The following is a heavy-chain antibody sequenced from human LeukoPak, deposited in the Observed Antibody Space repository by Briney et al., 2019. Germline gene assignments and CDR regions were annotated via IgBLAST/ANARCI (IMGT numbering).Heavy chain of an antibody. CDR1: GYTFTSYG. CDR2: ISAYNGNT. Sequence: ASVKVSCTASGYTFTSYGISWVRQAPGQGLEWMGWISAYNGNTNYAQKLQGRVTMTTDTSTSTAYMELRSLRSDDTAVYYCARSVSWYYYDSSGYYYRLDYWGQGTLVTVSS. D-gene: IGHD3-22*01. V-gene: IGHV1-18*01. CDR3: ARSVSWYYYDSSGYYYRLDY. J-gene: IGHJ4*02.